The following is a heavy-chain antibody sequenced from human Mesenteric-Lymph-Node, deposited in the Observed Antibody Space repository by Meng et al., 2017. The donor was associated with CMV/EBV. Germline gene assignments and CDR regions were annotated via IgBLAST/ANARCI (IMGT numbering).Heavy chain of an antibody. CDR3: AKRSPQGTYYYDN. V-gene: IGHV3-23*01. J-gene: IGHJ4*02. D-gene: IGHD3-10*01. CDR1: GCTFSITA. CDR2: ISGIYVST. Sequence: SGCTFSITAFSCVRTPLWNGLSSLSAISGIYVSTYSADSVNGPFNISRDNSKNTLGLQMNSLSDDDPAIYYCAKRSPQGTYYYDNWGQGTLVTVSS.